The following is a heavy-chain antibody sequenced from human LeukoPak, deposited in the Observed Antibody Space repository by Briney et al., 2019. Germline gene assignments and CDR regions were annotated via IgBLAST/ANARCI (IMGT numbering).Heavy chain of an antibody. J-gene: IGHJ6*03. Sequence: SETLSLTCTVSGGSISSYYWSWIRKPPGKGLEWSGYIYYSGSTNYNPSLKSRVTISVDTSKNQFSLKLSSVTAADTAVYYCAGVPAAYYYYYYMDVWGKGTTVTVSS. D-gene: IGHD2-2*01. CDR3: AGVPAAYYYYYYMDV. CDR2: IYYSGST. V-gene: IGHV4-59*01. CDR1: GGSISSYY.